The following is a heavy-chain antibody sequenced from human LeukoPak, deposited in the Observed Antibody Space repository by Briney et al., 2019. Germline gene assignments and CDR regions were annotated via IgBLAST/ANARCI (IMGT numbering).Heavy chain of an antibody. D-gene: IGHD6-13*01. CDR2: TYYRSKWYN. CDR1: GDSVSSNSAA. CDR3: AGESETAAAGAPYYFDY. J-gene: IGHJ4*02. V-gene: IGHV6-1*01. Sequence: SQTLSLTCAISGDSVSSNSAAWNWIRQSPSRGLEWLGRTYYRSKWYNDYAVSVKSRITINPDTSKNQFSLQLNSVTPEDTAVYYCAGESETAAAGAPYYFDYWGQGTLVTVSS.